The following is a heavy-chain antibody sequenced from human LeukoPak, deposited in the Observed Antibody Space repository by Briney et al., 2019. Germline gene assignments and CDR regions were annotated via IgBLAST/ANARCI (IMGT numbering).Heavy chain of an antibody. CDR3: ARAVCPTIKFCDSSYFMDV. CDR2: INWNGAST. V-gene: IGHV3-20*04. D-gene: IGHD6-6*01. Sequence: GGSLRLSCAASGFSFDDLGMTWVRQVPGKGLEWVAGINWNGASTGYADSVRGRFTISRDNAKNSLYLQMNSLRAEGTALYYCARAVCPTIKFCDSSYFMDVWGKGTTVNVS. CDR1: GFSFDDLG. J-gene: IGHJ6*03.